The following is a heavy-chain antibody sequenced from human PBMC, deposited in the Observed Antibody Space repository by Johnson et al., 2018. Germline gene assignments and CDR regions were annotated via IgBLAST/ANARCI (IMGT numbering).Heavy chain of an antibody. CDR3: AKGDYGGKKQDAFDI. CDR2: ISYDGSNK. CDR1: GFTFSSYG. D-gene: IGHD4-23*01. Sequence: QVQLVESGGGLVQXGRSLRLSCAASGFTFSSYGMHWVRQAPGKGLEWVAVISYDGSNKYYADSVKGRFTISRDNSKNTLYLQMNSLRAEDTAGDYCAKGDYGGKKQDAFDIWGQGTMVTVSS. J-gene: IGHJ3*02. V-gene: IGHV3-30*18.